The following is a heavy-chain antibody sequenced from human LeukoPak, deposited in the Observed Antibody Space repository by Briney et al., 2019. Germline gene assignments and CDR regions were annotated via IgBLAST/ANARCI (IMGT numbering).Heavy chain of an antibody. D-gene: IGHD3-3*01. Sequence: GGSLRLSCAASGFTFSSYAMSWVRQAPGKGLEWVSVISDSGDTTYYADSVKGRFTISRDNSKNTLYLQMNSLRAEDTAVYYCAKDPGSTIFGVGDYWGQGTLVTVSS. CDR2: ISDSGDTT. V-gene: IGHV3-23*01. CDR3: AKDPGSTIFGVGDY. J-gene: IGHJ4*02. CDR1: GFTFSSYA.